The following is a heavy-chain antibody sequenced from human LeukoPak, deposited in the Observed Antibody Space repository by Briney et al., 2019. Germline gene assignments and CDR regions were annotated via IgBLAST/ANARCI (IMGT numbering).Heavy chain of an antibody. D-gene: IGHD6-25*01. CDR1: GLTFSRHA. CDR2: ISYDGSNK. J-gene: IGHJ3*02. V-gene: IGHV3-30-3*01. Sequence: GGSLRLSCAASGLTFSRHAMSWVRQAPGKGLEWVAVISYDGSNKYYADSVKGRFTISRDNSKNTLYLQMNSLRAEDTAVYYCARESSGDAFDIWGQGTMVTVSS. CDR3: ARESSGDAFDI.